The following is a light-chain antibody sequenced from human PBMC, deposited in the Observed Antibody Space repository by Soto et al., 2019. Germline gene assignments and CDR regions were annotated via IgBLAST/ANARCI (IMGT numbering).Light chain of an antibody. CDR2: GAA. V-gene: IGKV3-15*01. J-gene: IGKJ1*01. CDR1: QSVTIK. Sequence: EIVMTQSPATLSVSPGERATLSCRASQSVTIKLAWYQQIPGQAPRLLIYGAATRATGIPARFSGSGSGTEFTLSISSLQSEDFAIYYCQQYNNWPWTFGQGTKLEIK. CDR3: QQYNNWPWT.